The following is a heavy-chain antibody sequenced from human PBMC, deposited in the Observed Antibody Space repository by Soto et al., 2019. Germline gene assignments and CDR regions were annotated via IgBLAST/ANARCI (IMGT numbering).Heavy chain of an antibody. CDR2: TIYYSGTT. CDR1: GGSISSSEYY. V-gene: IGHV4-39*01. Sequence: SETLSLTCTVSGGSISSSEYYWVWIRHPPGKGLEWIGSTIYYSGTTYYSPSLKSRVTISVDTSNNQFSLRLTSVTASDTAVYYCASRGLNGDPFDYWGRGTLVTVSS. D-gene: IGHD4-17*01. J-gene: IGHJ4*02. CDR3: ASRGLNGDPFDY.